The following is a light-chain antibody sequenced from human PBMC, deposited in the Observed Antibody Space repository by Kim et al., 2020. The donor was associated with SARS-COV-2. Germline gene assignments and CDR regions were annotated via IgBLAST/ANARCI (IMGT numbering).Light chain of an antibody. V-gene: IGLV10-54*01. CDR3: SAWDSSLSAWV. CDR2: RDN. Sequence: QAGLTQPPSVSKGLRQTATLTYTGNINNVGNQGAAWLQQHQGHPPKLLFYRDNNRPSGISARFSASRSGSTASLTITGLQPEDEADYYCSAWDSSLSAWVFGGGTQLTVL. J-gene: IGLJ3*02. CDR1: INNVGNQG.